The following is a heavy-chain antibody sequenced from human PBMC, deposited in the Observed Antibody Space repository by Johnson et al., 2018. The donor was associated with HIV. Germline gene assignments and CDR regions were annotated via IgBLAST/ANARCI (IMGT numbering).Heavy chain of an antibody. CDR2: ISYDGSNK. CDR1: GFTFSSSG. V-gene: IGHV3-30*03. CDR3: ASGGHYDLNAFDI. D-gene: IGHD3-16*01. J-gene: IGHJ3*02. Sequence: QVQLVESGGGVVQPGRSLRLSCVASGFTFSSSGMHWVRQAPGKGLEWVAVISYDGSNKYYADSVKGRFTISRDNSKNTLYLQMNSLRAEDTAVYFCASGGHYDLNAFDIWGQGTMVTVSS.